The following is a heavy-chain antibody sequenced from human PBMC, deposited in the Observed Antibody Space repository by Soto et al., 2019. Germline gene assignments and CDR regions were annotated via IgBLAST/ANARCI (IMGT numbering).Heavy chain of an antibody. J-gene: IGHJ4*02. Sequence: SETLSLTCTVSGGSISSGGYYWSWIRQHPGKGLEWIGYIYYSGSTYYNPSLKSRVTISVNTSKNQFSLKLSSVTAADTAVYYCAREWGHCSGGSCYNGFVIDYWGQGTLVTVSS. CDR1: GGSISSGGYY. CDR2: IYYSGST. V-gene: IGHV4-31*03. CDR3: AREWGHCSGGSCYNGFVIDY. D-gene: IGHD2-15*01.